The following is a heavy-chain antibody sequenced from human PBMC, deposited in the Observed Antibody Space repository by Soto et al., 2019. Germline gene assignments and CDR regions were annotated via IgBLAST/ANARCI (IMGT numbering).Heavy chain of an antibody. J-gene: IGHJ1*01. CDR2: IYYSGST. CDR1: GGSVSGGVYY. CDR3: ARSSVAGAGYFQH. D-gene: IGHD6-19*01. Sequence: QVQLQESGPGLVKPSQTLSLTCTVSGGSVSGGVYYWNWIRQHPEKGLEWIGYIYYSGSTYYNPPLRSGVTISADTSKNQFSLKLSSVTVADTAVYYCARSSVAGAGYFQHWGHGTQVIVSS. V-gene: IGHV4-31*03.